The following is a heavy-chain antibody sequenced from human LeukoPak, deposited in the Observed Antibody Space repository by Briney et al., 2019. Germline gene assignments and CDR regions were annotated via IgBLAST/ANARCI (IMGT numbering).Heavy chain of an antibody. Sequence: GGSLRLSCAASGFTFSGYSMNWVRQAPGKGLEWVSSISSSSSYIYYADSVKGRFTISRDNAKNSLYLQMNSLRAEDTAVYYCARDEDDILTGYYVHYFDYWGQGTLVTVSS. CDR2: ISSSSSYI. J-gene: IGHJ4*02. D-gene: IGHD3-9*01. V-gene: IGHV3-21*01. CDR3: ARDEDDILTGYYVHYFDY. CDR1: GFTFSGYS.